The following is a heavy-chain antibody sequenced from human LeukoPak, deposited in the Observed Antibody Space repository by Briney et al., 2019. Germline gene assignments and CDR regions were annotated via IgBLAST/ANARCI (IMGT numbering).Heavy chain of an antibody. CDR2: IYYSGST. CDR1: GGSISSGDYY. D-gene: IGHD5-18*01. CDR3: AGGRGTAMVTSWFDP. J-gene: IGHJ5*02. V-gene: IGHV4-30-4*01. Sequence: SQTLSLTCTVSGGSISSGDYYWSWIRQPPGKGLEWIGYIYYSGSTYYNPSLKSRVTISVDTSKNQFSLKLSSVTAADTAVYYCAGGRGTAMVTSWFDPWGQGTLVTVSS.